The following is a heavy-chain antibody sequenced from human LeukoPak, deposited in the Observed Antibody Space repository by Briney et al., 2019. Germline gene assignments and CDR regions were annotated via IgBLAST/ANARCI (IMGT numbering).Heavy chain of an antibody. CDR1: GGPISSSNW. Sequence: PSGTLSLTCAVSGGPISSSNWWSWVRQPPGKGLEWIGEIYHSGSTNYNPSLKSRVTISVDKSKNQFSLKLSSVTAADTAVYYCASSGYSYGPHYFDYWGQGTLVTVSS. D-gene: IGHD5-18*01. CDR3: ASSGYSYGPHYFDY. CDR2: IYHSGST. J-gene: IGHJ4*02. V-gene: IGHV4-4*02.